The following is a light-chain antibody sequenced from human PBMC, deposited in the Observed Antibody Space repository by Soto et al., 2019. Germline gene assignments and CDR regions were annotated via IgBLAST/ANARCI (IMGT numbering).Light chain of an antibody. CDR3: QQYNTWPPIT. CDR1: QSISSY. CDR2: GAS. V-gene: IGKV3D-15*01. Sequence: ETVLTQSPATLSLSPGERATLSFRSSQSISSYLAWYQQKPGQAPRLLIYGASTRATGVPARFSGSGSGTEFTLTISSLQSEDFAVYFCQQYNTWPPITLGQGTRLEIK. J-gene: IGKJ5*01.